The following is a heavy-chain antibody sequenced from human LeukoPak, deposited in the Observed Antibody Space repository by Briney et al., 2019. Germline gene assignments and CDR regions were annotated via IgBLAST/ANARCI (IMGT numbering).Heavy chain of an antibody. CDR1: GFTVSTNY. CDR3: ASILRSSSGYYFDY. Sequence: GGPLRLSCAASGFTVSTNYMSWVRQAPGKGLEWVSVIYSGDTTFYADSVRGKFTISRDNSKNTLYLQMNSLRAEDTAVYYCASILRSSSGYYFDYWGQGTLVTVSS. J-gene: IGHJ4*02. CDR2: IYSGDTT. D-gene: IGHD3-10*01. V-gene: IGHV3-66*01.